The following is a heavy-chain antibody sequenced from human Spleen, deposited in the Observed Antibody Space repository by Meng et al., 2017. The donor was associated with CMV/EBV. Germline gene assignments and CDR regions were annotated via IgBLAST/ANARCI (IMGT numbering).Heavy chain of an antibody. CDR2: IYYTGTT. D-gene: IGHD1-1*01. Sequence: SETLSLTCSVSGDSISSSSYYWGWIRQPPGKGLEYIGTIYYTGTTYYNPSLRSRVTISMDTSRNQFSLKLSSVTAADTAVYYCVRVALEILLSAFDVWGQGTQVTVSS. V-gene: IGHV4-39*07. CDR1: GDSISSSSYY. CDR3: VRVALEILLSAFDV. J-gene: IGHJ3*01.